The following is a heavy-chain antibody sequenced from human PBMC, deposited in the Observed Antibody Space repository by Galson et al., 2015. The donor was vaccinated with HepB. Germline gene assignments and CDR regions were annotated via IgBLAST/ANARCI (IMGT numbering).Heavy chain of an antibody. CDR3: ARDKKRLGGSFFGLFWFDP. D-gene: IGHD3-10*01. CDR1: GFTFSYYT. J-gene: IGHJ5*02. CDR2: MSYAGDNK. V-gene: IGHV3-30-3*01. Sequence: SLRLSCAASGFTFSYYTMHWVRQSPGKGLEWVAVMSYAGDNKYYADSVKGRFTISRDNSKNTLFLQMNSLRAEDTAVYYCARDKKRLGGSFFGLFWFDPWGQGTLVTVSS.